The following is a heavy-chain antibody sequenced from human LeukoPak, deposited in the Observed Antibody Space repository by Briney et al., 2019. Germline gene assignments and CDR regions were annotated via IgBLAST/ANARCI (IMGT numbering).Heavy chain of an antibody. D-gene: IGHD6-19*01. CDR1: GFPISSYD. J-gene: IGHJ4*02. V-gene: IGHV4-4*09. Sequence: SETLSLTCTVTGFPISSYDWSWIRQPPGKGLEWIGFIYTSAYTNYNPSLKSRVTISVDRSKNQFSLKLSSVTAADTAVYYCARLHSSGWYAYWGQGTLVTVSS. CDR3: ARLHSSGWYAY. CDR2: IYTSAYT.